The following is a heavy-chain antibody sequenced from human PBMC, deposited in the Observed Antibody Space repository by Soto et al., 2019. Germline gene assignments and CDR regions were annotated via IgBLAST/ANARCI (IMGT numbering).Heavy chain of an antibody. V-gene: IGHV1-69*06. Sequence: QEQLVQSGAEVKKPGSSVKVSCKASGGTLSTYGITWVRQASGQGLEWMGGIIPIFGSILLAQKFQGRPTITPDKSTNTVYMELSSLTSEDTAVYYCASRERLDAFDVWGRGTMVTVSS. J-gene: IGHJ3*01. CDR3: ASRERLDAFDV. CDR1: GGTLSTYG. CDR2: IIPIFGSI. D-gene: IGHD1-26*01.